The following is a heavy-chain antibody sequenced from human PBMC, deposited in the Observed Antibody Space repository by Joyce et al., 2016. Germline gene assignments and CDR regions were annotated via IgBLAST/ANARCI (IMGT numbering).Heavy chain of an antibody. J-gene: IGHJ6*02. CDR3: ASIGAWRYFDSWYYGLDV. D-gene: IGHD3-9*01. Sequence: EVQLVQSGAEVTKPGESLKISCKTIGYKFANCWIGWARQMHGKGLEWMGVIYPGDSDTKYSPAFQGQVTIAADKSSNTTYVQGSSLKGTDTAVYYCASIGAWRYFDSWYYGLDVWGQGTAVTVSS. CDR2: IYPGDSDT. CDR1: GYKFANCW. V-gene: IGHV5-51*01.